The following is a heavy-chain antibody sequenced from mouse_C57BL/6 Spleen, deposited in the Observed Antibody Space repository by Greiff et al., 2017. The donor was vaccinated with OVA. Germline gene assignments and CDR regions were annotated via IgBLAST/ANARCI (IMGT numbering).Heavy chain of an antibody. Sequence: EVKLQESGGGLVKPGGSLKLSCAASGFTFSDYGMHWVRQAPEKGLEWVAYISSGSSTIYYADTVKGRFTISRDNAKNTLFLQMTRLMSEDTAMYYCARGGLRPLDYWGQGTTLTVSS. J-gene: IGHJ2*01. V-gene: IGHV5-17*01. D-gene: IGHD2-4*01. CDR1: GFTFSDYG. CDR3: ARGGLRPLDY. CDR2: ISSGSSTI.